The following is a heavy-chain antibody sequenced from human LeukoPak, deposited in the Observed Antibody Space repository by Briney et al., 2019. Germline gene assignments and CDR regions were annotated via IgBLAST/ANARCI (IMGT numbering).Heavy chain of an antibody. D-gene: IGHD3-10*01. V-gene: IGHV3-30*01. Sequence: GRSLRLSCAASGFTFSSYAMHWVRQAPGKGLEWVAVISYDGSNKYYADSVKGRFTISRDNSKNTLYLQMNSLRAEDTAVYYCARSKYSVRSFDYWGQETLVTVSS. J-gene: IGHJ4*02. CDR1: GFTFSSYA. CDR3: ARSKYSVRSFDY. CDR2: ISYDGSNK.